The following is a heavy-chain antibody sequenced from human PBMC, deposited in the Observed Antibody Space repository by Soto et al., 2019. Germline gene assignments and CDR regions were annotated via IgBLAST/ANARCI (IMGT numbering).Heavy chain of an antibody. CDR3: ARTPLL. D-gene: IGHD1-26*01. J-gene: IGHJ4*02. V-gene: IGHV4-31*03. Sequence: QVQLPESGPGLVKPSQTLYLTCTVSGGSISSGGYYWSWIRQHPGKGLEWIGYIYYSGSTYYNYYNPSLKSRVTISVDTSKNQFSLKLSSVTAADTAVYYCARTPLLWGQGTLVTVSS. CDR2: IYYSGSTYYN. CDR1: GGSISSGGYY.